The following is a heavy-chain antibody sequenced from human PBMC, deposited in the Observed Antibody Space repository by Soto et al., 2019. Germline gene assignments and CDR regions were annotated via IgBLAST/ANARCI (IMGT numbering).Heavy chain of an antibody. CDR1: GYILSSYN. CDR2: INPSGGRT. Sequence: QVQLVQSGAEVKEPGASVKVSCKASGYILSSYNMHWVRQAPGQGLEWMGIINPSGGRTSYAQKFQDRVTMTRDTSTSTVYMELSSLRSEDTAVYYCARTSGGADCPRRDFDHWGQGTLATVSS. V-gene: IGHV1-46*01. D-gene: IGHD2-21*02. J-gene: IGHJ4*02. CDR3: ARTSGGADCPRRDFDH.